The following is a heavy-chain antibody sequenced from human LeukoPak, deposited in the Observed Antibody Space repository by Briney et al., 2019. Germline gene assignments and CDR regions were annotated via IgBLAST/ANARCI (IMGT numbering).Heavy chain of an antibody. CDR3: ARGRSPGALFDY. D-gene: IGHD4/OR15-4a*01. V-gene: IGHV4-61*01. Sequence: SETLSLTCTVSGDSISSSNYYWSWIRQPPGKGLEWIGYIYYSGSTNYNPSLKSRVTISVDTSKNQFSLKLSSVTAADTAVYYCARGRSPGALFDYWGQGTLVTVSS. CDR2: IYYSGST. CDR1: GDSISSSNYY. J-gene: IGHJ4*02.